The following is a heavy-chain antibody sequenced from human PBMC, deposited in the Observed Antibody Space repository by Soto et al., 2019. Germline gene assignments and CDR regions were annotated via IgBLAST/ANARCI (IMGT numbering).Heavy chain of an antibody. D-gene: IGHD5-12*01. CDR3: ARGGRASLRVATIWAEYFQH. CDR1: GGSFSGYY. Sequence: QVQLQQWGAGLLKPSETLSLTCAVYGGSFSGYYWSWIRQPPGKGLEWIGEINHSGSTNYNPSLKSRLTISVDTSKNQFSLKLSSVTAADTAVYYCARGGRASLRVATIWAEYFQHWGQGTLVTVSS. V-gene: IGHV4-34*01. J-gene: IGHJ1*01. CDR2: INHSGST.